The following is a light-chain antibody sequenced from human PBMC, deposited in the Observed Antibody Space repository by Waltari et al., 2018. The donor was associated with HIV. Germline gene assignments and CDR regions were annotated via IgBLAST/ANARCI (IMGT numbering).Light chain of an antibody. CDR1: MGHRNYD. V-gene: IGLV4-69*01. CDR3: QTWGSGIHVV. CDR2: VNSDGSH. Sequence: QLALTQSPSASASVGASVTLTCPLSMGHRNYDIAWHKQQPGKGPRYLMKVNSDGSHKKEDGVPDRFSGSSSGAERYLTISSLQSEDEGDYYCQTWGSGIHVVFGGGTKVTVL. J-gene: IGLJ2*01.